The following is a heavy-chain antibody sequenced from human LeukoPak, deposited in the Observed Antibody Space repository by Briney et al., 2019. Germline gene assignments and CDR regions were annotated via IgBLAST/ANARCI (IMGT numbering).Heavy chain of an antibody. J-gene: IGHJ6*03. CDR2: IYHSGIT. D-gene: IGHD3-22*01. CDR1: GYSISSGYY. Sequence: SETLSLTCTVSGYSISSGYYWGWIRQPPGKGLEWIGSIYHSGITYYNPSLKSRVTISVDTSKNQFSLKLSSVTAADTAVYYCARGGSGYYSFYYYYYYMDVWGKGTTVTISS. CDR3: ARGGSGYYSFYYYYYYMDV. V-gene: IGHV4-38-2*02.